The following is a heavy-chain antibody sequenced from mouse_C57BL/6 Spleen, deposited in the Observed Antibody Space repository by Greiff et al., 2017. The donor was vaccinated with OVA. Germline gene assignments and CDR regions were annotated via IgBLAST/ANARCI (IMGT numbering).Heavy chain of an antibody. CDR1: GYTFTSYW. CDR2: IYPSDSET. D-gene: IGHD2-5*01. Sequence: QVHVKQPGAELVRPGSSVKLSCKASGYTFTSYWMDWVKQRPGQGLEWIGNIYPSDSETHYNQKFKDKATLTVDKSSSTAYMQLSSLTSEDSAVYYCARGGYYYSNSRLDYWGQGTTLTVSS. CDR3: ARGGYYYSNSRLDY. V-gene: IGHV1-61*01. J-gene: IGHJ2*01.